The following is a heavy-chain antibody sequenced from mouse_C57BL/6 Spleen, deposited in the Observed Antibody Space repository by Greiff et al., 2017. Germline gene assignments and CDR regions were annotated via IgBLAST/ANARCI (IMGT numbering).Heavy chain of an antibody. Sequence: QVQLQQPGAELVMPGASVKLSCKASGHTFTSYWMHWVKQRPGQGLEWIGEIDPSDSYTNYNQKFKGKSTLTVDKSSSTASMQLRSLTSEDSAVYYCARSKSNYFAYWGQGTTLTVSS. D-gene: IGHD5-1*01. CDR2: IDPSDSYT. CDR1: GHTFTSYW. CDR3: ARSKSNYFAY. V-gene: IGHV1-69*01. J-gene: IGHJ2*01.